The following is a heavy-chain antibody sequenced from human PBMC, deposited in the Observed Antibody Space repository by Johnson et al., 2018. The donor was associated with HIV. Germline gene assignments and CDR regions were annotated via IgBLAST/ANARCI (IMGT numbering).Heavy chain of an antibody. CDR1: GFTFDDYA. V-gene: IGHV3-9*01. Sequence: VQLVESGGGLVQPGRSLRLSCAASGFTFDDYAMHWVRQAPGQGLEWVSGISWNSGSIGYADSVKGRFTISRDNAKNSLYLQMNSLRAEDTALYYCAKDLPGYSSSWYGAFDIWGQGTMVTVSS. CDR2: ISWNSGSI. CDR3: AKDLPGYSSSWYGAFDI. J-gene: IGHJ3*02. D-gene: IGHD6-13*01.